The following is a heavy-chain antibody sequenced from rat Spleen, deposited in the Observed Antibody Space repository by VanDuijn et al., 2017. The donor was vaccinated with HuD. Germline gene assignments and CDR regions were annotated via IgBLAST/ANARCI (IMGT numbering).Heavy chain of an antibody. CDR3: AKDREGGYAFDY. CDR2: ISYDGYTT. V-gene: IGHV5-29*01. Sequence: EVQLVESGGGLVQPGRSLKLSCAASGFTFSNHGMAWVRQAPTKGLEWVATISYDGYTTYYPDSVKGRFTISRDNAENTVYLQMNSLRSEDTATYYCAKDREGGYAFDYWGQGVMVTVSS. CDR1: GFTFSNHG. J-gene: IGHJ2*01. D-gene: IGHD1-11*01.